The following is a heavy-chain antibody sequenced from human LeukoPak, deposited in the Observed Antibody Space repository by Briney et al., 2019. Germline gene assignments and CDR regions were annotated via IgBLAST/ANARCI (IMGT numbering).Heavy chain of an antibody. CDR2: IFYIGST. D-gene: IGHD6-13*01. V-gene: IGHV4-59*01. J-gene: IGHJ6*03. CDR3: ARVYYAGSSSWYYYYYYMDV. Sequence: SETLSLTCTVSGGSISGYYWSWIRQPPGKGLEWIGYIFYIGSTNYNPSLKSRVTISLDTSKNQFSLRLSSVTAADTAVYYCARVYYAGSSSWYYYYYYMDVWGKGTTVTVSS. CDR1: GGSISGYY.